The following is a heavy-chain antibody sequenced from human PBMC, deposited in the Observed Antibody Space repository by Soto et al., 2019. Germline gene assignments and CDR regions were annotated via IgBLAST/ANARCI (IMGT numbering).Heavy chain of an antibody. CDR2: ISAYNGNT. Sequence: QVQLVQSGAEVKKPGASVKVACQASGYTFTSYGLSWVRQAPGQGLEWMGWISAYNGNTNYAQQLQDRVTMTTDTATSTAYMELRSLRSDDTAVYYCARLGRLRLGELSLYGSWFDPWGQGTLVTVS. D-gene: IGHD3-16*02. CDR3: ARLGRLRLGELSLYGSWFDP. V-gene: IGHV1-18*04. CDR1: GYTFTSYG. J-gene: IGHJ5*02.